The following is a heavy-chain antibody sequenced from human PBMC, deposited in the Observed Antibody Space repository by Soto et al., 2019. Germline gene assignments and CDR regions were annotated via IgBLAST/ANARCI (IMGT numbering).Heavy chain of an antibody. V-gene: IGHV3-48*01. CDR1: GFTFSSYS. CDR3: ARDGRYCSGGSCYGYYYYMDV. D-gene: IGHD2-15*01. J-gene: IGHJ6*03. Sequence: PGGSLRLSCAASGFTFSSYSMNWVRQAPGKGLEWVSYISSSSSTIYYADSVKGRFTISRDNAKNSLYLQMNSLRAEDTAVYYCARDGRYCSGGSCYGYYYYMDVWGKGTTVTVSS. CDR2: ISSSSSTI.